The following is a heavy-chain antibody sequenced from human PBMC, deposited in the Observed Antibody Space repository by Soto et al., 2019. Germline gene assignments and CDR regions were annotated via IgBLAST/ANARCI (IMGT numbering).Heavy chain of an antibody. J-gene: IGHJ4*02. CDR1: GFIFSNYG. CDR3: AAGEPLNY. Sequence: SLRLSFSASGFIFSNYGMHWVRHAPGKGLEWVAIVWYDGSNKYYADSVKGRFTISRDNSKNTVYLQMNSLRAEDTAMYYCAAGEPLNYRGQGTLVTVSS. CDR2: VWYDGSNK. V-gene: IGHV3-33*01. D-gene: IGHD3-10*01.